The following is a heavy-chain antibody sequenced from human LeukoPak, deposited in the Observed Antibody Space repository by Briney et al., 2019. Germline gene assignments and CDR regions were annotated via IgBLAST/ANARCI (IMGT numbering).Heavy chain of an antibody. J-gene: IGHJ6*03. CDR1: GGSIVTGNHY. D-gene: IGHD2-2*01. CDR2: IYASGST. Sequence: SETLSLTCTVSGGSIVTGNHYWSWIRQPAGKGLEWIGRIYASGSTNYNPSLKSRVTISVDTSKNQFSLRLSSVTAADTAVYYCARDRRHASSNYYYYYMDVWGKGTTVTVSS. V-gene: IGHV4-61*02. CDR3: ARDRRHASSNYYYYYMDV.